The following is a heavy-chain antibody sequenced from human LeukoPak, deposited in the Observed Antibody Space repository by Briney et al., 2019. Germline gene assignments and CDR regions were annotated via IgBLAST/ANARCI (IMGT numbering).Heavy chain of an antibody. V-gene: IGHV4-30-4*01. CDR1: GGSLSSGDYY. J-gene: IGHJ5*02. CDR3: AREPITMVRGVIITNWFDP. Sequence: SETLSLTCTVSGGSLSSGDYYWSWIRQPPGKGLEWIGYIYYSGSTYYNPSLKSRVTISVDTSKNQFSLKLSSVTAADTAVYYCAREPITMVRGVIITNWFDPWGQGTLVTVSS. D-gene: IGHD3-10*01. CDR2: IYYSGST.